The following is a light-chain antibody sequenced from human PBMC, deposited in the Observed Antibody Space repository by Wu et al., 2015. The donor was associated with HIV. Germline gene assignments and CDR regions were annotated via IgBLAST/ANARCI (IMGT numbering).Light chain of an antibody. CDR3: QHYGDSQFT. Sequence: IVLTQSPDTLSLSPGETAILSCRASQIIPSSHLAWYQQKPGQAPRLLMYGASSKATGIPDRFSGYMSAATDFTLAIFRLQPEDSAVYFCQHYGDSQFTFGRGTKVEI. CDR2: GAS. CDR1: QIIPSSH. V-gene: IGKV3-20*01. J-gene: IGKJ3*01.